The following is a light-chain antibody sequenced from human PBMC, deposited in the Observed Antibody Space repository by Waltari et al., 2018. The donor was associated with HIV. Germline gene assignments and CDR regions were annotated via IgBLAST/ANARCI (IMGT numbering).Light chain of an antibody. CDR2: QSL. Sequence: DNQMTQSSSSLSAFIGDTVTIPCRASQDIIRWLAWYQQKPGRAPTLLMYQSLRLERGVPSRFSGSGSETDCTLTISSLQPEDVATYFCQQYKTYPGTFGQGTKLEI. CDR3: QQYKTYPGT. J-gene: IGKJ1*01. V-gene: IGKV1-5*03. CDR1: QDIIRW.